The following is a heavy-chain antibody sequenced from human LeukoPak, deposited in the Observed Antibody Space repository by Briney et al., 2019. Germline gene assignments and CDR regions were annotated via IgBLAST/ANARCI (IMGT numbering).Heavy chain of an antibody. Sequence: GASVKVSCKASGYTFTIYYMHWVRQAPGQGLEWMGKINPSGGSTSYAQKFQGRVTMTRDMSTSTVYMELSSLRSEDTAVYYCARTPSIYYDSSGYYPVPGYYYMDVWGKGTTVTISS. CDR2: INPSGGST. V-gene: IGHV1-46*01. J-gene: IGHJ6*03. CDR1: GYTFTIYY. CDR3: ARTPSIYYDSSGYYPVPGYYYMDV. D-gene: IGHD3-22*01.